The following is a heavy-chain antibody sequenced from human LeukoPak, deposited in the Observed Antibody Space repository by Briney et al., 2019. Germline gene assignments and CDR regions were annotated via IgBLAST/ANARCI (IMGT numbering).Heavy chain of an antibody. V-gene: IGHV3-33*01. CDR2: MWYDGSNK. CDR3: ARGVFAGDLLTGYWYFDL. CDR1: GFTFSSYG. Sequence: GGSLRLSCAASGFTFSSYGFHWVRQAPGKGLEWVTLMWYDGSNKNYVDSVKGRFTISRDNSKNAVYLQMNSLRAEDTAVYYCARGVFAGDLLTGYWYFDLWGRGTLVTVSS. J-gene: IGHJ2*01. D-gene: IGHD2-21*01.